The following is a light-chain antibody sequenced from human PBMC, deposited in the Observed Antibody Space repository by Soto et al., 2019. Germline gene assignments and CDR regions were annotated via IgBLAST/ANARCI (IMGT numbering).Light chain of an antibody. V-gene: IGKV1-33*01. CDR2: AAS. J-gene: IGKJ4*01. CDR3: QQYDNRPLT. CDR1: QDVSNY. Sequence: DIQMTQSPSPLSASVGDRVTITCQASQDVSNYLNWYQQQPGKAPKLLIYAASNLDTGVPSRFSGSGSGTDFSCTISSLQPEDIATYYWQQYDNRPLTFGGGTKVEIK.